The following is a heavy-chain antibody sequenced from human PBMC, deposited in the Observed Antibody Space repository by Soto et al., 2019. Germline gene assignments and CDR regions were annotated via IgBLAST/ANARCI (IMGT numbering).Heavy chain of an antibody. V-gene: IGHV4-59*01. Sequence: SETLSLTCTVSGGSISSYYWRWIRQPPGKGLEWIGYIYYSGSTNYNPSIKIQVPISVDTTKNHFSLKLSSVTATDPAVYYCARAYGDYVLDLWGQGPLVTVSS. J-gene: IGHJ4*02. D-gene: IGHD4-17*01. CDR3: ARAYGDYVLDL. CDR2: IYYSGST. CDR1: GGSISSYY.